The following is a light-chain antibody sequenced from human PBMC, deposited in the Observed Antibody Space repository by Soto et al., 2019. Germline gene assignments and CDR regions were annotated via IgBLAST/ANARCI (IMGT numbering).Light chain of an antibody. CDR1: SSDVGGYNY. Sequence: QSVLTQPPSVSVSPGQSITISCTGTSSDVGGYNYVSWYQQHPGKAPKLMIYEVSNQPSGVSNRFSGSKSGNTASLTISGLQAEDEADYYCSSYTSSSTYVFGTGTKVTVL. CDR3: SSYTSSSTYV. V-gene: IGLV2-14*01. J-gene: IGLJ1*01. CDR2: EVS.